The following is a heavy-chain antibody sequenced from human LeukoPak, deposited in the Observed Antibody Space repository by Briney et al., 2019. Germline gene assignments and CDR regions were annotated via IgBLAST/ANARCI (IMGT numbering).Heavy chain of an antibody. D-gene: IGHD1-26*01. Sequence: GGSLRLSCAASGFTFSSYGMPRVRQAPGKGLEWVAVIWYDGSNKYYADSVKGRFTISRDNSKNTLYLQMNSLRAEDTAVYYCARVVESGSPSKNAFDIWGQGTMVTVSS. V-gene: IGHV3-33*01. CDR2: IWYDGSNK. J-gene: IGHJ3*02. CDR1: GFTFSSYG. CDR3: ARVVESGSPSKNAFDI.